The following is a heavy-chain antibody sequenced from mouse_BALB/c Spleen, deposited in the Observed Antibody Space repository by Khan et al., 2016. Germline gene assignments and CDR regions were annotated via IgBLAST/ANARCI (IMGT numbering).Heavy chain of an antibody. D-gene: IGHD2-10*02. CDR3: ARKGPLVLSH. Sequence: VQLQQSGAELVRPGALVKLSCKASGFNIKDYYMHWVKQRPEQGLEWIGWIDPENGNTIYDPKFQGKASITADTSSNTAYLQLSSLTSEDTAVYYGARKGPLVLSHWGQGTLVTVSA. J-gene: IGHJ3*01. CDR2: IDPENGNT. CDR1: GFNIKDYY. V-gene: IGHV14-1*02.